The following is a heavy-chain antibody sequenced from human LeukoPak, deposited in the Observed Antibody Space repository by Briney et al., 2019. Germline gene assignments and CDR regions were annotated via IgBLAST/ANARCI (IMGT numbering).Heavy chain of an antibody. CDR2: INPSGGST. Sequence: GASVKVSCKASGYTFTNYHMHWVRQAPGQGLGWMGIINPSGGSTSNAQKFQGRVTMTRDMSTSTVYMELSSLRSEDTAVYYCVFRECNYGPFDYWGQGTLVTVSS. CDR1: GYTFTNYH. D-gene: IGHD5-18*01. CDR3: VFRECNYGPFDY. V-gene: IGHV1-46*01. J-gene: IGHJ4*02.